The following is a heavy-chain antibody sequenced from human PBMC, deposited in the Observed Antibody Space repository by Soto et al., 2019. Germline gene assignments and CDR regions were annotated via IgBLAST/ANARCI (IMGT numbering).Heavy chain of an antibody. CDR1: GFTVSGSA. Sequence: GGSLRLSCAASGFTVSGSAVHWVRQAPGKGLEWVANIKQDGSEKYYVDSVKGRFTISRDNAKNSLYLQMNSLRAEDTAVYYCVSSIVLMVYAILPAFDIWGQGTMVTVSS. J-gene: IGHJ3*02. CDR2: IKQDGSEK. CDR3: VSSIVLMVYAILPAFDI. V-gene: IGHV3-7*05. D-gene: IGHD2-8*01.